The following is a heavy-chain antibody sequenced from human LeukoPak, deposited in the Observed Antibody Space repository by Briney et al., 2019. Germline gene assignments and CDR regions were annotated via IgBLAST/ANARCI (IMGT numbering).Heavy chain of an antibody. D-gene: IGHD5-18*01. CDR1: GFTFTKTW. Sequence: GGSLRLSCAASGFTFTKTWMSWVRQAPGKGLEWLANIKEDGSAKYYLDSVKGRFTISRDNSKNTLYLQMNSLRAEDTAVYYCARDRSVDTAMVNFDYWGQGTLVTVSS. J-gene: IGHJ4*02. CDR3: ARDRSVDTAMVNFDY. CDR2: IKEDGSAK. V-gene: IGHV3-7*01.